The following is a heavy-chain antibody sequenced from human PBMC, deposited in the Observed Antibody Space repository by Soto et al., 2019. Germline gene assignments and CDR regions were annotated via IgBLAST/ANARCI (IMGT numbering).Heavy chain of an antibody. CDR2: ISYDGSNK. D-gene: IGHD6-19*01. Sequence: PGGSLRLSCAAAGFTFSSYAMHWVRQAPGKGLEWVAVISYDGSNKYYADSVKGRFTISRDNSKNTLYLQMNSLRAEDTAVYYCARAFITYSSGWYYFDYWGQGTLVTVSS. J-gene: IGHJ4*02. CDR3: ARAFITYSSGWYYFDY. CDR1: GFTFSSYA. V-gene: IGHV3-30-3*01.